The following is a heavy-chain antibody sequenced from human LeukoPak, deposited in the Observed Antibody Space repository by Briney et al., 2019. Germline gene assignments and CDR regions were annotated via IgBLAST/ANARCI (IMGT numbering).Heavy chain of an antibody. CDR2: IYTSGST. J-gene: IGHJ4*02. CDR1: GGSISSGSYY. D-gene: IGHD2/OR15-2a*01. Sequence: SQTLSLTCSVSGGSISSGSYYCRWIRQPAGKGLEWIGRIYTSGSTNYNPALKSRVTISVNTSKNKFSLKLSSVTAEDTAVYYCARVANIVFFDYWGQGTLVTVSS. CDR3: ARVANIVFFDY. V-gene: IGHV4-61*02.